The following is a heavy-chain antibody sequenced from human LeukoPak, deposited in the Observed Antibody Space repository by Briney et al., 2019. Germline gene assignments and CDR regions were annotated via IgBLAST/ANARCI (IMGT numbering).Heavy chain of an antibody. CDR3: ARGAYYYDSSGYYLADY. CDR1: GGTFSSYA. CDR2: IIAVFGTA. D-gene: IGHD3-22*01. V-gene: IGHV1-69*01. J-gene: IGHJ4*02. Sequence: SVKVSCTASGGTFSSYAISWVRQAPGQGLEWMGGIIAVFGTANYAQKFQGRVTITADESTSTAYMELSSLRSEDTAVYYCARGAYYYDSSGYYLADYWGQGTLVTVSS.